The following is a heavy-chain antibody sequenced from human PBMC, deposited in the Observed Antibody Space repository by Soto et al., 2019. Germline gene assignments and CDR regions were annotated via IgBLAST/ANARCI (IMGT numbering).Heavy chain of an antibody. J-gene: IGHJ5*02. CDR3: ARDPGYCSSTSCYNWFDP. D-gene: IGHD2-2*01. Sequence: QVQLVESGGGLVKPGGSLRLSCAASGFTFSDYYMSWIRQAPGKGLEWVSYISSSGSTIYYADSVKGRFTISRDNAKNSLYLQKNSLRAEDTAVYYCARDPGYCSSTSCYNWFDPWGQGTLVTVSS. CDR2: ISSSGSTI. CDR1: GFTFSDYY. V-gene: IGHV3-11*01.